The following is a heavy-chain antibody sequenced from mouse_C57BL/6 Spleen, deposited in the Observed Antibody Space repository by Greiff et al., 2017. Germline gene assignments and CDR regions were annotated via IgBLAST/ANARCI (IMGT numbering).Heavy chain of an antibody. CDR1: GYTFTSYW. J-gene: IGHJ2*01. CDR3: ARQKNLYGGSFDY. CDR2: IHPNSGST. Sequence: QVQLQQPGAELVKPGASVKLSCKASGYTFTSYWMHWVKQRPGQGLEWIGMIHPNSGSTNYNEKFKSKATLTVDKSSSTAYMKLSSLTSEDSAVYYVARQKNLYGGSFDYWAKAPLSQSPQ. V-gene: IGHV1-64*01. D-gene: IGHD1-1*01.